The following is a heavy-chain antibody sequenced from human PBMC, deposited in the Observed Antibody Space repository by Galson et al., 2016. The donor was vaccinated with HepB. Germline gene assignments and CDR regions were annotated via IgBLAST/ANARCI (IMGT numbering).Heavy chain of an antibody. J-gene: IGHJ6*02. Sequence: SLRLSCAASGFTFSTYAMHWVRQAPGKGLEWVAFISSDGNNKDYADSVKGRFTISRDNSKNTLFLQMNSLRTEDTAFYYCARDGVVGVWYGMDVWGQGTTVTVSS. V-gene: IGHV3-30*04. D-gene: IGHD1-26*01. CDR2: ISSDGNNK. CDR1: GFTFSTYA. CDR3: ARDGVVGVWYGMDV.